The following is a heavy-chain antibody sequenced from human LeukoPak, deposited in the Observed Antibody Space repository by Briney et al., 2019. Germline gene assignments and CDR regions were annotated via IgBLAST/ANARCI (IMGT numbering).Heavy chain of an antibody. CDR3: ARTQTRTSHPNDY. D-gene: IGHD3-16*01. Sequence: GESLKISFKGSGYRFTSYWIGWVRQMPGKGLEWMGIIYPGDSDTRYSPSFQGQVTISADKSISTAYLQWSSLKASDTAMYYCARTQTRTSHPNDYWGQGTLVTVSS. CDR2: IYPGDSDT. V-gene: IGHV5-51*01. CDR1: GYRFTSYW. J-gene: IGHJ4*02.